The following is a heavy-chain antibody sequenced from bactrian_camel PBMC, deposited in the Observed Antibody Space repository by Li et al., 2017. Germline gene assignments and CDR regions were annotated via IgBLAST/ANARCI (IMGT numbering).Heavy chain of an antibody. D-gene: IGHD6*01. CDR3: AADEHTASWACTLLVVAGWGDFGS. V-gene: IGHV3S19*01. CDR1: GGTHGSYC. Sequence: GSLRLTCTIIGGTHGSYCMTWFRESERVASIDSDGDATYADSVKGRFTTSKDIAKNTLSLQMNSLKPEDTAMYYCAADEHTASWACTLLVVAGWGDFGSWGQGTQVTVS. CDR2: IDSDGDA. J-gene: IGHJ6*01.